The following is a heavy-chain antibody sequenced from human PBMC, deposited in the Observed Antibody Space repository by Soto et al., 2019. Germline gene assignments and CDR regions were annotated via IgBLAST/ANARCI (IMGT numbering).Heavy chain of an antibody. CDR3: ARGSGRYYGSGSYLFDY. J-gene: IGHJ4*02. CDR1: GGSISSGGYY. V-gene: IGHV4-31*03. Sequence: QVRLQESGPGLVKPSQTLSLTCTVSGGSISSGGYYWSWIRQHPGKGLEWSGYIYYSGSTYYNPSLKSRVTISVDTSKNQFSLKLSSVTAADTAVYYCARGSGRYYGSGSYLFDYWGQGTLVTVSS. CDR2: IYYSGST. D-gene: IGHD3-10*01.